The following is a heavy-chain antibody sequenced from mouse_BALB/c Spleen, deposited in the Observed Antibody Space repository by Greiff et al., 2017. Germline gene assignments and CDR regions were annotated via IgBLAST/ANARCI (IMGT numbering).Heavy chain of an antibody. CDR1: GYTFTSYT. CDR2: INPSSGYT. J-gene: IGHJ2*01. Sequence: QVQLQQSAAELARPGASVKMSCKASGYTFTSYTMHWVKQRPGQGLEWIGYINPSSGYTEYNQKFKDKTTLTADKSSSTAYMQLSSLTSEDSAVYYGAGGDYGSSPNYFDYWGQGTTLTVSS. CDR3: AGGDYGSSPNYFDY. V-gene: IGHV1-4*02. D-gene: IGHD1-1*01.